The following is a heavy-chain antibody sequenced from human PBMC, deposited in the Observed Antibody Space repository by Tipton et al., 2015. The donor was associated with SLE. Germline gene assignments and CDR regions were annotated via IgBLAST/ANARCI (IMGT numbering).Heavy chain of an antibody. J-gene: IGHJ4*02. CDR1: GGPIRSSSSH. V-gene: IGHV4-39*07. D-gene: IGHD4-23*01. Sequence: TLSLTCTVSGGPIRSSSSHWGWIRQPPGKGLDWIGSISNSGRTAYNPSLKTRVAISLDSSKNQFSLTLRSVTAADTAVYYCATDGCAGGNAGNWGQGALVAVSS. CDR2: ISNSGRT. CDR3: ATDGCAGGNAGN.